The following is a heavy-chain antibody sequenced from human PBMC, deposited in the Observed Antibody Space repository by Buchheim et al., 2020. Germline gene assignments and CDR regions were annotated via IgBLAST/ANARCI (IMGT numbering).Heavy chain of an antibody. V-gene: IGHV4-34*01. D-gene: IGHD2-21*02. CDR2: INHSGST. J-gene: IGHJ6*02. CDR3: ARGHIVVVTAILGYYYGMDV. CDR1: GGSFSGYY. Sequence: QVQLQQWGAGLLKPSETLSLTCAVYGGSFSGYYWSWIRQPPGKGLEWIGEINHSGSTNYNPSLKSRVTISVDTSKNQFSLKLSSVTAADTAVYYCARGHIVVVTAILGYYYGMDVWGQGTT.